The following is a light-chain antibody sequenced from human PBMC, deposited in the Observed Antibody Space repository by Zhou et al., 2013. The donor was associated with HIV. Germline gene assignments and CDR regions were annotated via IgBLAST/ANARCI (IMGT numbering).Light chain of an antibody. CDR3: QQYNSYPWT. Sequence: DIQMTQSPSTLSASVGDRVTITCRASQSISSWLAWYQQKPGKAPKLLIYKASGLESGVPSRFSGSGSGTEFTLTISRLQPDDFATYYCQQYNSYPWTFGQGTKVEIK. CDR1: QSISSW. CDR2: KAS. V-gene: IGKV1-5*03. J-gene: IGKJ1*01.